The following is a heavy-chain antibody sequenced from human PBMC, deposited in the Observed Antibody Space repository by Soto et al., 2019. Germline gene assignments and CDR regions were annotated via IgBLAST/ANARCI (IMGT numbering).Heavy chain of an antibody. Sequence: QVQLVQSGAGVKKPGSSVKVSCKASGGTFSSYAISWVRQAPGQGLELMGGIIPIFGTANYAQKFQGRVTITSDESTSTAYMELSSLRSEDTAVYYSANPRDKYYYYGMGVCGQGNTVTVSS. CDR2: IIPIFGTA. CDR3: ANPRDKYYYYGMGV. CDR1: GGTFSSYA. D-gene: IGHD2-15*01. J-gene: IGHJ6*01. V-gene: IGHV1-69*05.